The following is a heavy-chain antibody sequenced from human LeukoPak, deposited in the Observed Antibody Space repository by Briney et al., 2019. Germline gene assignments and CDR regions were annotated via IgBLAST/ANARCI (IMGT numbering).Heavy chain of an antibody. D-gene: IGHD3-22*01. CDR2: IYSGGST. Sequence: GGSLRLSCAASGFTVSSNYMSWVRQAPGKGLEWVSVIYSGGSTYYADSVKGRFTISRDNSKNTLYLQMNSLRAEATAVYYCASFDYYDSSHAFDIWGQGTMVAVSS. V-gene: IGHV3-53*01. CDR1: GFTVSSNY. CDR3: ASFDYYDSSHAFDI. J-gene: IGHJ3*02.